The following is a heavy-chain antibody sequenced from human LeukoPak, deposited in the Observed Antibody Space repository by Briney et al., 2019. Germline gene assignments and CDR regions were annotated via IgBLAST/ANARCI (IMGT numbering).Heavy chain of an antibody. Sequence: GGSLRLSCAASGFTFSSYGMHWVRQAPGKGLEWVAFIRYDGSNKYYADSVKGRFTTSRDNSKNTLYLQMNSLRAEDTAVYYCATQDHRWEWLFGYWGQGTLVTVSS. CDR1: GFTFSSYG. V-gene: IGHV3-30*02. CDR2: IRYDGSNK. J-gene: IGHJ4*02. D-gene: IGHD3-3*01. CDR3: ATQDHRWEWLFGY.